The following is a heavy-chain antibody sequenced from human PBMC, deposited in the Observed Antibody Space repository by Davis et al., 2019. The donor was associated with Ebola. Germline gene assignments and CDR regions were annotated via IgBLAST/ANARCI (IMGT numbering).Heavy chain of an antibody. CDR3: AHRGSYSNSYHDAFDI. V-gene: IGHV3-11*03. Sequence: PGGSLRLSCAASGFAFSDYYMNWIRQAPGKGLEWVSYVSGSSSYTNYADSVKGRFTISRDNSKNTLYLQVNSLRAEDTAVYYCAHRGSYSNSYHDAFDIWGQGTMVSVSS. J-gene: IGHJ3*02. CDR1: GFAFSDYY. CDR2: VSGSSSYT. D-gene: IGHD6-6*01.